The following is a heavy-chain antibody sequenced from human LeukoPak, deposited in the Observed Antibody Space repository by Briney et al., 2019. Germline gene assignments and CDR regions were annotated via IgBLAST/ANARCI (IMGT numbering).Heavy chain of an antibody. D-gene: IGHD6-13*01. CDR1: GCTFTSYG. J-gene: IGHJ4*02. CDR3: ARGPWGTAAGIPPEDY. Sequence: ASVKVSCKASGCTFTSYGISWVRQAPGQGLEWMGWISAYNGNTNYAQKLQGRVTMTTDTSTSTAYMELRSLRSDDTAVYYCARGPWGTAAGIPPEDYWGQGTLVTVSS. V-gene: IGHV1-18*01. CDR2: ISAYNGNT.